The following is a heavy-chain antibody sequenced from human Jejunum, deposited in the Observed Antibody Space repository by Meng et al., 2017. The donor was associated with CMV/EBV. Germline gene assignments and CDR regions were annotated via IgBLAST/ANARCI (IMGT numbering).Heavy chain of an antibody. V-gene: IGHV3-20*04. D-gene: IGHD4-23*01. CDR2: INWNGRST. Sequence: EGQLVGAGGGVRRLGGSLRLSCVASGFTFDDYAMSWVRQVPGKGLEWVSGINWNGRSTGYVDSVKGRFTISRDNAKNSLYLQMNSLRAEDTAVYYCAKDRHGGNLGLLDYWGQGTLVTVSS. CDR1: GFTFDDYA. CDR3: AKDRHGGNLGLLDY. J-gene: IGHJ4*02.